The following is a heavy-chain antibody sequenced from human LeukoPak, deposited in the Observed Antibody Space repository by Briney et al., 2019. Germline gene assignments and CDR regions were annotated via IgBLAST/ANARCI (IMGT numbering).Heavy chain of an antibody. CDR1: GFTFSNYY. J-gene: IGHJ4*02. CDR3: AKGGEQKTLRWAMDS. D-gene: IGHD4-23*01. Sequence: GGSLRLSCAASGFTFSNYYMHWVRQTPGKGLEWVALISHDGGIKYYGDSVRGRFTPSRDNSQNTVFLEMNNLRPEDTAVYYCAKGGEQKTLRWAMDSWGQGTLVTVSS. CDR2: ISHDGGIK. V-gene: IGHV3-30*18.